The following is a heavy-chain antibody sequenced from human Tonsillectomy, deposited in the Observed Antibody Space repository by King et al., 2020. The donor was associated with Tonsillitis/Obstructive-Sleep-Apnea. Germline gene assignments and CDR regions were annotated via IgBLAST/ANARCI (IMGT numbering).Heavy chain of an antibody. CDR3: ARGSVEQDWAFDY. Sequence: QVQLQQWGAGLLKPSETLSLTCGVYGGSFNGYYWSWIRQTPGKGLEWIGEIDHSGSTNNNPSLKSRVTISVDTSKNQFSLNLNSVTAADTAIYYCARGSVEQDWAFDYWGQGTLVTVSS. V-gene: IGHV4-34*01. J-gene: IGHJ4*02. CDR2: IDHSGST. D-gene: IGHD3/OR15-3a*01. CDR1: GGSFNGYY.